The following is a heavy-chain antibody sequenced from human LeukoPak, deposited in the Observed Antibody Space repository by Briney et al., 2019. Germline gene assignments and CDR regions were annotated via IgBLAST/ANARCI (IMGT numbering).Heavy chain of an antibody. CDR2: IRSKAYGGTT. D-gene: IGHD5/OR15-5a*01. CDR3: TRGGVPLPSTTAALDY. Sequence: GGSLRLSCTASGFTFGDYAMSWFRQAPGKGLEWVGFIRSKAYGGTTEYAASVKGRFTISRDDSKSIAYLQMNSLKTEDTAVYYCTRGGVPLPSTTAALDYWGQGTLVTVSS. J-gene: IGHJ4*02. V-gene: IGHV3-49*03. CDR1: GFTFGDYA.